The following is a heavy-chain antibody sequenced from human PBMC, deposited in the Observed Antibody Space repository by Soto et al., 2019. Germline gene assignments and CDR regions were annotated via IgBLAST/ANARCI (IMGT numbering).Heavy chain of an antibody. Sequence: GGSLRLSCAASGFTFSSYAMSWVRQAPGKGLEWVSAISGSGGSTYYADSVKGRFTISRDNSKDTLYLQMNSLRAEDTAVYYCAKDRGIAVYWYFDLWGRGTLVTVSS. V-gene: IGHV3-23*01. D-gene: IGHD6-19*01. CDR2: ISGSGGST. J-gene: IGHJ2*01. CDR3: AKDRGIAVYWYFDL. CDR1: GFTFSSYA.